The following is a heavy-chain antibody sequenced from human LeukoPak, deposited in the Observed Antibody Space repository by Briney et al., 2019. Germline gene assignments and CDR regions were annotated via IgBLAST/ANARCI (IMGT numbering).Heavy chain of an antibody. CDR1: GGSISSYY. J-gene: IGHJ5*02. D-gene: IGHD1-26*01. Sequence: SETLSLTCTVSGGSISSYYWSWIRQPPGKGLEWIGYIYTSGSTNYNPSLKSRVTISVDTSKNQFSLKLSSVTAADTAVYYCARATQWEQGWFDPWGQGTLVTVSS. CDR2: IYTSGST. V-gene: IGHV4-4*09. CDR3: ARATQWEQGWFDP.